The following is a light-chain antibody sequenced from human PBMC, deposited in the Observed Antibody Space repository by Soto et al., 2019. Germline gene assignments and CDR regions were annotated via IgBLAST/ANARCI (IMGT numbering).Light chain of an antibody. J-gene: IGKJ1*01. V-gene: IGKV3-20*01. CDR2: GAS. Sequence: EIVLTQSPGTLSLSPGERATLSCRASQSVSSSYLAWYHQKPGQAPRLLVYGASSMAAGIPDRFSGSGSGRDFTLTISRVETEEFAVYYCEQYGSSAWTFGHGTKVEGK. CDR1: QSVSSSY. CDR3: EQYGSSAWT.